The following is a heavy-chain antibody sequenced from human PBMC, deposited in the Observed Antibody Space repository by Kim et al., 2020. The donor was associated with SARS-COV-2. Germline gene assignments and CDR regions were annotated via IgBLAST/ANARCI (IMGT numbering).Heavy chain of an antibody. Sequence: GGSLRLSCAASGFTFSNAWMSWVRQAPGKGLEWVGRIKSKTDGGTTDYAAPVKGRFTISRDDSKNTLYLQMNSLKTEDTAVYYCTASTQSDTWIQLWYYWGQGTLVTVSS. D-gene: IGHD5-18*01. V-gene: IGHV3-15*01. CDR1: GFTFSNAW. CDR3: TASTQSDTWIQLWYY. CDR2: IKSKTDGGTT. J-gene: IGHJ4*02.